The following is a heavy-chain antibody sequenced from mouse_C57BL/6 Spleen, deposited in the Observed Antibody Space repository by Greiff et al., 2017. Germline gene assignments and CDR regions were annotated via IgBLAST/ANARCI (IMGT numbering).Heavy chain of an antibody. V-gene: IGHV1-15*01. Sequence: VQLQESGAELVRPGASVTLSCKASGYTFTDYEMHWVKQTPVHGLEWIGAIYPDTGGTDYNQKFKGKAILTEDTSSSTAYMELRSLTSEDSAVYYCTRDDGYSYFGYWGQGTTLTVSS. CDR3: TRDDGYSYFGY. CDR2: IYPDTGGT. CDR1: GYTFTDYE. D-gene: IGHD2-3*01. J-gene: IGHJ2*01.